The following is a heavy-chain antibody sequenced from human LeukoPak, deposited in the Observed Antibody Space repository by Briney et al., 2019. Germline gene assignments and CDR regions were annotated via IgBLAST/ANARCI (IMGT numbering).Heavy chain of an antibody. CDR2: INPNSGGT. CDR3: ARDWLAYCGGDCYSDYYYYMDV. J-gene: IGHJ6*03. Sequence: ASVKVSCKASGYTLTGYYMHWVRQAPGQGLEWMGWINPNSGGTNYAQKFQGRVTMTRDTSISTAYMELSRLRSDDTAVYYCARDWLAYCGGDCYSDYYYYMDVWGKGTTVTVSS. V-gene: IGHV1-2*02. CDR1: GYTLTGYY. D-gene: IGHD2-21*02.